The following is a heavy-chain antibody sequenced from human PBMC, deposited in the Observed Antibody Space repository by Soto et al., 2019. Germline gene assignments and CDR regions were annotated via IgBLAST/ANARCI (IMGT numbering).Heavy chain of an antibody. CDR3: ARVRQGCSANNCYFDP. J-gene: IGHJ5*01. CDR1: GGSVRSPDW. CDR2: VHISGHS. Sequence: SETLSLTCTLSGGSVRSPDWWNWVRQSPDKGLEWIAEVHISGHSNYNPSLRSRVSVSIDSSKNQFYLNLNSVTAADTAIYYCARVRQGCSANNCYFDPWGQGTQVTSPQ. D-gene: IGHD1-1*01. V-gene: IGHV4-4*02.